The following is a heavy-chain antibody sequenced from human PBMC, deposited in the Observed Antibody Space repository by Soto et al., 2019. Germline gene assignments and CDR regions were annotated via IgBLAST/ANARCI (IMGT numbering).Heavy chain of an antibody. CDR1: GFSFSSCA. J-gene: IGHJ4*02. D-gene: IGHD6-19*01. CDR3: ARVSIAVAGIAYYFDY. Sequence: QVQLVESGGGVVQPGRSLRLSCAASGFSFSSCAMHWVRQAPGKGLAWVAVISHDGSNKYYADSVKGRFTISRDNSINTLYLQMNSLRAEDTAVYYCARVSIAVAGIAYYFDYWGQGTLVTVSS. V-gene: IGHV3-30-3*01. CDR2: ISHDGSNK.